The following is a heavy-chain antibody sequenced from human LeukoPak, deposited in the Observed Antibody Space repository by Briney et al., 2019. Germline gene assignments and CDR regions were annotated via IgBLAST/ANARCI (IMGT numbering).Heavy chain of an antibody. D-gene: IGHD6-19*01. CDR3: AKDILPGVAVAGTRGDY. Sequence: GGSLRLSCAASGFTFSSYAMSWVRQAPGKGLEGVSAISGSGGSTYYADSVRGRYTISRDNSKNTLYLQMNSLRAEDTAVYYCAKDILPGVAVAGTRGDYCGQGTLVTVSS. J-gene: IGHJ4*02. V-gene: IGHV3-23*01. CDR1: GFTFSSYA. CDR2: ISGSGGST.